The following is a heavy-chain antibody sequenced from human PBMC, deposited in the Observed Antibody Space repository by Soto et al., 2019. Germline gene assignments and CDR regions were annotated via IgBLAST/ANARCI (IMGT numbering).Heavy chain of an antibody. Sequence: EVQLLESGGGLVQPGGSLRISCAASGFIFSGYAMSWVRQAPGKGLEWVGAIGSGSPFYADSVKGRFIISRDNSNSILFLQMNSLRVDDTAVYFCAQDVGSNWNHYKSFAPGGQGTLVTVSS. CDR3: AQDVGSNWNHYKSFAP. V-gene: IGHV3-23*01. J-gene: IGHJ5*02. CDR1: GFIFSGYA. CDR2: IGSGSP. D-gene: IGHD1-1*01.